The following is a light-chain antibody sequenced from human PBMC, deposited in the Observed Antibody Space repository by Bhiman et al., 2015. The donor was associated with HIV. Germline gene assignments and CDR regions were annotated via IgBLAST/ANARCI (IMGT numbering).Light chain of an antibody. CDR1: SSDVGGYNS. J-gene: IGLJ2*01. CDR3: ASYSSSRTYVV. Sequence: QSALTQPASVSGSPGQSITISCTGTSSDVGGYNSVSWYQHLPGKVPKLMIYDVTKRPSGVSNRFSGSKSGNTASLTISGLQAEDEADYYCASYSSSRTYVVFGGGTQVTVL. CDR2: DVT. V-gene: IGLV2-14*03.